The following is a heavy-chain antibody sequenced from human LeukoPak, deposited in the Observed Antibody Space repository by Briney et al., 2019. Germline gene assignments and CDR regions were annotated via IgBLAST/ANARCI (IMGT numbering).Heavy chain of an antibody. J-gene: IGHJ4*02. D-gene: IGHD3-22*01. V-gene: IGHV4-34*01. Sequence: SETLSLTCAVYGGSFSSYYWSWIRQPPGKGLEWIGEINHSGSTNYNPSLKSRVTISVDTSKNQFSLKLSSVTAADTAVYYCARPPRRSYYDSSGYYYVYWGQGTLVTVSS. CDR2: INHSGST. CDR1: GGSFSSYY. CDR3: ARPPRRSYYDSSGYYYVY.